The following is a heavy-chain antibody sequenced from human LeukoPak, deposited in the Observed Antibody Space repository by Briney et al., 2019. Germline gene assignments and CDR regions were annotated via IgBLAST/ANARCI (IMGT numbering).Heavy chain of an antibody. CDR2: IYSGGST. J-gene: IGHJ6*02. Sequence: GGSLRLSCAASGFTVSSNYMSWVRQAPGKGLEWASVIYSGGSTYYADSVKGRFTISRHNSKNTLYLQMNSLRAEDTAVYYCARDRFSAPGFYGMDVWGQGTTATVSS. V-gene: IGHV3-53*04. CDR1: GFTVSSNY. CDR3: ARDRFSAPGFYGMDV. D-gene: IGHD3-3*01.